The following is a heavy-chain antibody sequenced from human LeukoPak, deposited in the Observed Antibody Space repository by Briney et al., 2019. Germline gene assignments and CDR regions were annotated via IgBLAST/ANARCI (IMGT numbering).Heavy chain of an antibody. Sequence: SETLSLTCTVSGGSISSRNYYWAWIRQPPGKGLQWIGSIYYSGSTYYKPSLKSRVTISVDTSKNQFSLKVTSMTAADTAVYYCAKSGGYGLIDYWGQGTRVTVSS. CDR3: AKSGGYGLIDY. J-gene: IGHJ4*02. V-gene: IGHV4-39*07. CDR1: GGSISSRNYY. CDR2: IYYSGST. D-gene: IGHD1-26*01.